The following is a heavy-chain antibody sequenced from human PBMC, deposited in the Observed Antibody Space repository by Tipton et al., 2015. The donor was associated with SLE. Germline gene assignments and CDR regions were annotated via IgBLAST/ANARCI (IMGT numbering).Heavy chain of an antibody. CDR3: ARALSESYYVGKNDAFDI. V-gene: IGHV3-7*01. D-gene: IGHD1-26*01. Sequence: GSLRLSCAASGFTFRNYWMNWVRQAPGKGLEWVANIKQDGTEKYYVDSVKGRFTISRDNAKNSLYLQMNSLSDEDTAVYYCARALSESYYVGKNDAFDIWGQGTMVTVSS. CDR1: GFTFRNYW. J-gene: IGHJ3*02. CDR2: IKQDGTEK.